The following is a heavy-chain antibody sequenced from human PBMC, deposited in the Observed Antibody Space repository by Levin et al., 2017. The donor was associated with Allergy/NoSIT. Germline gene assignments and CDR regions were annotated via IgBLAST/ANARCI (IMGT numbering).Heavy chain of an antibody. CDR2: INPNSGGT. V-gene: IGHV1-2*02. Sequence: ASVKVSCKASGYTFTGYYMHWVRQAPGQGLEWMGWINPNSGGTNYAQKFQGRVTMTRDTSISTAYMELSRLRSDDTAVYYCARDPTLPLTAINFDYWGQGTLVTVSS. D-gene: IGHD5-12*01. CDR3: ARDPTLPLTAINFDY. J-gene: IGHJ4*02. CDR1: GYTFTGYY.